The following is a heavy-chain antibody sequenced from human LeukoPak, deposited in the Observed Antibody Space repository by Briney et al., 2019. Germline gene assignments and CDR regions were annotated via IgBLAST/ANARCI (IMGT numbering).Heavy chain of an antibody. Sequence: GGSLRLSCAASGFTFSSYAMSWVRQAPGKGLEWVSAISGSGGSTYYADSVKGRFTISRDNSKNTLYLQMNSLRAEDTAVYYCASSYYDILTGGPLDPWGQGTLVTVSS. CDR3: ASSYYDILTGGPLDP. V-gene: IGHV3-23*01. D-gene: IGHD3-9*01. J-gene: IGHJ5*02. CDR2: ISGSGGST. CDR1: GFTFSSYA.